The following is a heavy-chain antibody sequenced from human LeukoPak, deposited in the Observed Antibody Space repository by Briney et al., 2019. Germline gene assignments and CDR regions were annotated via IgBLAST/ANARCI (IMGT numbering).Heavy chain of an antibody. CDR1: GYTFTSYG. Sequence: ASVKVSCKASGYTFTSYGISWVRQAPGQGLEWMGWISAYNGNTNYAQKLQGRVTMTTDTSTRTAYMELRSLRSDDTAVYYCARRYIAVAGTSWFDPWGQGTLVTVSS. V-gene: IGHV1-18*04. J-gene: IGHJ5*02. D-gene: IGHD6-19*01. CDR2: ISAYNGNT. CDR3: ARRYIAVAGTSWFDP.